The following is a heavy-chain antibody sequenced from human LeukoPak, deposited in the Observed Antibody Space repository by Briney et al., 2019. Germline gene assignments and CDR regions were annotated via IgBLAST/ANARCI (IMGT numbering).Heavy chain of an antibody. CDR1: GFTVSSNY. J-gene: IGHJ4*02. Sequence: GGSLRLSCAASGFTVSSNYMSWVRQAPGKGLEWVSVIYSGGSTYYADSVKGRFTISRDNSKNTLYLQMNSLRAEDTAVYYCARVRGNCSGGSCSPYYFDYWGQGTLVTVSS. V-gene: IGHV3-53*01. CDR3: ARVRGNCSGGSCSPYYFDY. D-gene: IGHD2-15*01. CDR2: IYSGGST.